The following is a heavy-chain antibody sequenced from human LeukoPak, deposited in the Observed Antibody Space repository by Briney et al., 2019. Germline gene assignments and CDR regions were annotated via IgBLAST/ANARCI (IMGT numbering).Heavy chain of an antibody. CDR3: ARVGVFGYCTRDSCHSPLDY. Sequence: PGGSLRLSCAASGFTFSNYAMSWVRQAPGKGLEWVSGISGDGGSTWYADSVKGRFIISRDNSKNTLYLQMTSLRADDTAVYYCARVGVFGYCTRDSCHSPLDYWGQGTLVTVSS. J-gene: IGHJ4*02. D-gene: IGHD2-15*01. V-gene: IGHV3-23*01. CDR1: GFTFSNYA. CDR2: ISGDGGST.